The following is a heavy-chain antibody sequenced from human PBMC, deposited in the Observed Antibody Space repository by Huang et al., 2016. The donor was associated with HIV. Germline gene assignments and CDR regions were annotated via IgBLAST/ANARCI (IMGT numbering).Heavy chain of an antibody. CDR2: IKQDGSEK. CDR3: ARDPGYGSRGYFSFWYFDL. J-gene: IGHJ2*01. D-gene: IGHD3-22*01. V-gene: IGHV3-7*01. Sequence: LVRQAPGKGLEWVANIKQDGSEKYYADSVKGRLTISRDNAKNSLYLQVNSLRAEDTAVYYCARDPGYGSRGYFSFWYFDLWGRGTLVTVSS.